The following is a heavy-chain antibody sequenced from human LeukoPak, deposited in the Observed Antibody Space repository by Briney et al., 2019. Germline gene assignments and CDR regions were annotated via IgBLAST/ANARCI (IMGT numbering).Heavy chain of an antibody. Sequence: GRSLRLSCAASGFTFSSYAMHWVRQAPGKGLEWVAVISYDGSNKYYADSVKGRFTISRDNSKNTLYLQMNSLRAEDTAVYYCAREGVVRGVIIGFFDYWGQGTLVTVSS. CDR3: AREGVVRGVIIGFFDY. J-gene: IGHJ4*02. D-gene: IGHD3-10*01. CDR2: ISYDGSNK. CDR1: GFTFSSYA. V-gene: IGHV3-30-3*01.